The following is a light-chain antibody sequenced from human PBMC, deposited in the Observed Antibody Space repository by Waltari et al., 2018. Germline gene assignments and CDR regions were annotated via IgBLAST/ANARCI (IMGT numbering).Light chain of an antibody. V-gene: IGLV2-8*01. CDR2: EVT. CDR1: SSDVGGYHS. CDR3: LLFYGGAYV. Sequence: QSALTQPPSASGSPGQSVTISCPGPSSDVGGYHSASWYQQHPGKAPKLMIYEVTKRPSGVPDRFSGSLIGGKAALTLSGVQPEDEAEYYCLLFYGGAYVFGTGTKLTVL. J-gene: IGLJ1*01.